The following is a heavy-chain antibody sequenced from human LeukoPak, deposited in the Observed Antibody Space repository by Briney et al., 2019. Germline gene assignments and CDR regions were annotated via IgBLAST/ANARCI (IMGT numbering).Heavy chain of an antibody. Sequence: PGRSLRLSCAASGFTFDDYAMHWVRHAPGKGLEWVSGISWNSGSIGYADSVKGRLTISRDNAKNSLYLQMNSLRAEDTALYYCAKGILRGGTDDAFDIWGQGTMVTVSS. V-gene: IGHV3-9*01. CDR1: GFTFDDYA. D-gene: IGHD3-10*01. J-gene: IGHJ3*02. CDR2: ISWNSGSI. CDR3: AKGILRGGTDDAFDI.